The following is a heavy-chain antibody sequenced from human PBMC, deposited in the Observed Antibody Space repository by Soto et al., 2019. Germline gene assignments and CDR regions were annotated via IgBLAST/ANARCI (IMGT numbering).Heavy chain of an antibody. V-gene: IGHV1-69*13. CDR2: TIPRSATS. J-gene: IGHJ6*01. CDR3: ARAGLVLVPTTVSYDNYYYAMDV. CDR1: GYTFTNYA. Sequence: SEKVSCKASGYTFTNYAMQWVRQSPGKSLQRMGGTIPRSATSNYAQKFQARFTFTAAESTNTSYMALSSLRSEDTAVYYCARAGLVLVPTTVSYDNYYYAMDVRGQGTTVTVSS. D-gene: IGHD2-2*01.